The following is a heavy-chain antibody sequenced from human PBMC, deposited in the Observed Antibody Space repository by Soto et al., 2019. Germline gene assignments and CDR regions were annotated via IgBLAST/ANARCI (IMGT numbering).Heavy chain of an antibody. J-gene: IGHJ6*02. V-gene: IGHV4-34*01. CDR3: ARSQARFLEWLQGYGMDV. CDR1: GGSFSGYY. D-gene: IGHD3-3*01. Sequence: SETLSLTCAVYGGSFSGYYWSWIRQPPGKGLEWIGEINHSGSTNYNPSLKSRVTISVDTSKNQFSLKLSSVIAADTAVYYCARSQARFLEWLQGYGMDVWGQGTTVTVSS. CDR2: INHSGST.